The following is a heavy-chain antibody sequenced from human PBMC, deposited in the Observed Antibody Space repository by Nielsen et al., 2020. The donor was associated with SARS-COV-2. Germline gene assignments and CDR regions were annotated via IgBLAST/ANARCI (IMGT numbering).Heavy chain of an antibody. CDR1: GFIFEDYA. V-gene: IGHV3-9*01. D-gene: IGHD3-22*01. CDR3: AKDPLPYYYDTSGFYFDH. CDR2: ITWNSNRI. Sequence: GGSLRLSCAAFGFIFEDYAMHWVRQAPGKGLEWVSGITWNSNRIVYADSVKGRFTISRDNAENSLYLQMNSLRPEDTALYYCAKDPLPYYYDTSGFYFDHWGQGSLVTVSS. J-gene: IGHJ4*02.